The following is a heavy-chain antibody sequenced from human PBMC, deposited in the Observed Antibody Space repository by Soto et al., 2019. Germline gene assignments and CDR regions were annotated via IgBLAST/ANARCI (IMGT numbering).Heavy chain of an antibody. V-gene: IGHV3-48*02. J-gene: IGHJ4*02. CDR3: ARDKDERGAAGPFFDY. CDR1: GFTFSSYS. Sequence: EVQLVESGGGLVQPGGSLRLSCAASGFTFSSYSMNWVRQAPGKGLEWVSYISSSSSTIYYADSVKGRFTISRDNAKNSLYLQMNSLRDEDTAVYYCARDKDERGAAGPFFDYWGQGTLVTVSS. D-gene: IGHD6-13*01. CDR2: ISSSSSTI.